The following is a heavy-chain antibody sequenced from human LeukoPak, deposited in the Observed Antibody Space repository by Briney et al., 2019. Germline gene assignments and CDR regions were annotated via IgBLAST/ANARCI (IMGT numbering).Heavy chain of an antibody. CDR3: AKESLLWFGELLNGTDY. J-gene: IGHJ4*02. CDR2: ISGSGGST. V-gene: IGHV3-23*01. D-gene: IGHD3-10*01. Sequence: GGSLRLSCAASGFTFSSYGMSWVRQAPGKGLEWVSAISGSGGSTYYADSVKGRFTISRDNSKNTLYLQMNSLRAEDTAVYYCAKESLLWFGELLNGTDYWGQGTLVTVSS. CDR1: GFTFSSYG.